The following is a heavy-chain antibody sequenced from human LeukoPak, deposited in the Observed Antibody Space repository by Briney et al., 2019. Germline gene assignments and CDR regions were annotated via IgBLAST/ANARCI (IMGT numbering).Heavy chain of an antibody. Sequence: PSETLSPTCTVSGGSISSSSYYWSWIRQPPGKGLEWIGYIYYSGSTNYNPSLKSRVTISVDTSKNQLSLKLSSVTAADTAVYYCARRVYYYGSGSYYSEYRWYFDYWGQGTLVTVSS. CDR2: IYYSGST. CDR3: ARRVYYYGSGSYYSEYRWYFDY. D-gene: IGHD3-10*01. V-gene: IGHV4-61*01. J-gene: IGHJ4*02. CDR1: GGSISSSSYY.